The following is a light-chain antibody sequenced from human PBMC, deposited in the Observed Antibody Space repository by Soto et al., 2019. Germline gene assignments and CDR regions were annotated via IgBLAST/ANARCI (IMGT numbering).Light chain of an antibody. CDR3: QQRSNWPPPIT. CDR1: QSVSSF. V-gene: IGKV3-11*01. CDR2: DAS. J-gene: IGKJ3*01. Sequence: EVVLTQSPATLSLSPGERATLSCRASQSVSSFLAWYQQKPGQAPRLLIYDASNRATAIPARFSGSGSGTDFTLTISSLEPEDFAVYYCQQRSNWPPPITFAPGTKVDIK.